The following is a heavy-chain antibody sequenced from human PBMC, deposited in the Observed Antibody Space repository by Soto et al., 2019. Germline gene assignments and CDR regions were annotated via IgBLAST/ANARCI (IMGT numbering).Heavy chain of an antibody. CDR2: TYYRSKWYN. J-gene: IGHJ6*03. D-gene: IGHD3-3*01. CDR3: ARGTYYDFWSGYLYYYYYMDV. Sequence: SQTLSITCAISGDSVSSNSAAWNWIRQSPSRGLKWLGRTYYRSKWYNDYAVSVKSRITINPDTSKNQFSLQLNSVTPEDTAVYYCARGTYYDFWSGYLYYYYYMDVWGKGTTVTVSS. CDR1: GDSVSSNSAA. V-gene: IGHV6-1*01.